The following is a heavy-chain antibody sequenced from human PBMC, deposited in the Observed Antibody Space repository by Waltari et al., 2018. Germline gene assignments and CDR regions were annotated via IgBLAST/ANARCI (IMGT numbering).Heavy chain of an antibody. Sequence: QVQLVRSGAWVQKPGSSVKVSWKASGYTFTNYAMHGVRQTPGQRLQWMGWINAGNGNTKSSRKFQGSVSITRDTSARTAYMELSSMRSEDTAVYYCARCIGGDCSSDAFAILGPATMVTLSS. CDR1: GYTFTNYA. D-gene: IGHD2-21*01. J-gene: IGHJ3*02. CDR2: INAGNGNT. CDR3: ARCIGGDCSSDAFAI. V-gene: IGHV1-3*01.